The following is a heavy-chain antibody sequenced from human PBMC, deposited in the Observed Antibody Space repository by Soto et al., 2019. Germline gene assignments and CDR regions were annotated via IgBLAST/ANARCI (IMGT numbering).Heavy chain of an antibody. V-gene: IGHV1-3*01. CDR1: GYTFTSYA. J-gene: IGHJ5*02. CDR3: ARDYPVTTYNWFDP. CDR2: INAGNGNT. Sequence: ASVKVSCKASGYTFTSYAMHWVRQAPGQRLEWMGWINAGNGNTKYSQKFQGRVTITRDTSASTAYMELSSLRSEDTAVYYCARDYPVTTYNWFDPWGQGTLVTVSS. D-gene: IGHD4-17*01.